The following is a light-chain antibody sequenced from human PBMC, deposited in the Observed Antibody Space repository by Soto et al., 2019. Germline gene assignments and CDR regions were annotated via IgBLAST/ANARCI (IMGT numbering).Light chain of an antibody. CDR3: QHYYNYPWT. Sequence: DIQMTQSPSTLSASVGDRVTITCRASQSISNWLAWYQQKPRKAPRLLIYHASNLESGVPSRFSGSGSGTEFTLTISSLQPDDFATYYCQHYYNYPWTFGQGTKVEIK. CDR1: QSISNW. CDR2: HAS. V-gene: IGKV1-5*01. J-gene: IGKJ1*01.